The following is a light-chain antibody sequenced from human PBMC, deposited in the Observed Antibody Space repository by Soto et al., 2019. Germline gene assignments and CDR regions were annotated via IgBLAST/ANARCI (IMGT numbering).Light chain of an antibody. J-gene: IGKJ2*01. CDR3: QQSYSTPYT. CDR1: ESVSRN. V-gene: IGKV3-15*01. CDR2: DAS. Sequence: EVVMTQSPATLSVSPGERATLSCRASESVSRNLAWYQQKPGQAPRLLIYDASTRATGIPDRFSGGGSGTEFTLTISSLQSEDFVTYYCQQSYSTPYTFGQGTKLEIK.